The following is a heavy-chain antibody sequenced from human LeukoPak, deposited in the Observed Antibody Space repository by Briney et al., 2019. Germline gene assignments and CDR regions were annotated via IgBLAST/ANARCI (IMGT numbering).Heavy chain of an antibody. CDR2: INPNSGGT. CDR1: EYTFTGYY. J-gene: IGHJ4*02. Sequence: ASVKVSCKASEYTFTGYYMHWVRQAPGQGLEWMGWINPNSGGTNYAQKFQGRVTMTRDTSISTAYMELSSLRSDDTAVYYCARDWGSGSYYIFDYWGQGTLVIVSS. D-gene: IGHD3-10*01. CDR3: ARDWGSGSYYIFDY. V-gene: IGHV1-2*02.